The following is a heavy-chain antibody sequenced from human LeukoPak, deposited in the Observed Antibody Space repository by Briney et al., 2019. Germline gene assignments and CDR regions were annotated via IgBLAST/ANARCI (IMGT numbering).Heavy chain of an antibody. Sequence: PSETLSLTCAVSGGSITSTSFSWAWIRQPPGQDLEWIATISSSGETYYHPSLMSRVTISIDTSKNQFSLDLNSVTAADTGLFYCAKFKPRTGFNYWGQGILVIVSS. CDR3: AKFKPRTGFNY. CDR1: GGSITSTSFS. D-gene: IGHD1-14*01. CDR2: ISSSGET. V-gene: IGHV4-39*01. J-gene: IGHJ4*02.